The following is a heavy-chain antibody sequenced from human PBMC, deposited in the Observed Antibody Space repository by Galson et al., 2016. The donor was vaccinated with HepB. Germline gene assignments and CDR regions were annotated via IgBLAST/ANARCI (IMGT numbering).Heavy chain of an antibody. J-gene: IGHJ6*02. Sequence: SVKVSCKASGVTFSNYAINWVRQAPGQGLEWMGGFIPIFHTPIYAQKFQGRITITADESASTSYMELRSLKSGDTALYYCASGGQWLVRSPGQIYAMDVWGQGTTVTVSS. CDR2: FIPIFHTP. V-gene: IGHV1-69*13. D-gene: IGHD6-19*01. CDR3: ASGGQWLVRSPGQIYAMDV. CDR1: GVTFSNYA.